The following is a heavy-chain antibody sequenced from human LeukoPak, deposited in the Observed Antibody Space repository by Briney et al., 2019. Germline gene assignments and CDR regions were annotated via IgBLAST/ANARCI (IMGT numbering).Heavy chain of an antibody. V-gene: IGHV4-30-4*08. D-gene: IGHD6-13*01. CDR3: ARGYGYTSTCPLN. J-gene: IGHJ4*02. CDR1: GDSINSNDYY. CDR2: IYYSGST. Sequence: PSETLSLTCTVSGDSINSNDYYWSWIRQPPGKGLDWIGYIYYSGSTYYNSSLKSRVTMSVDTSKNQFSLKLNSVTAADTAVYYCARGYGYTSTCPLNWGQGILVTVSS.